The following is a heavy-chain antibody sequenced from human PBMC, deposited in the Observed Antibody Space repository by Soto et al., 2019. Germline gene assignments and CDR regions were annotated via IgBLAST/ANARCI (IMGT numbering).Heavy chain of an antibody. V-gene: IGHV3-33*01. CDR2: IWCDGSKK. Sequence: QMQLVESGGGVVQPGRSLRLSCAASGFTFRSYGIHWVRQAPGKGLEWVALIWCDGSKKYYVDSVKGRFAVSRDNSKNTLYLQINSLRVEDTAMSYCARDRLVPYGYGMDVWGQGTTVTVSS. CDR3: ARDRLVPYGYGMDV. CDR1: GFTFRSYG. D-gene: IGHD2-2*01. J-gene: IGHJ6*02.